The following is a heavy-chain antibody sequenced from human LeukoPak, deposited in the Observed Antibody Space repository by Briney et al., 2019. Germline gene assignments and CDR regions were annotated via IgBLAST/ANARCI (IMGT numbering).Heavy chain of an antibody. J-gene: IGHJ4*02. CDR1: GFTFSKYG. V-gene: IGHV3-30*19. CDR3: ARDRVEWQWLVPKLLNHGKFDY. CDR2: ISYDGSDK. D-gene: IGHD6-19*01. Sequence: GGSLRLSCGASGFTFSKYGMLWVRQAPGKGLEGVAVISYDGSDKYYADSVKGRFTISRDNSKNTLYLQMNSLRAEDTAVYYCARDRVEWQWLVPKLLNHGKFDYWGQGTLVTVSS.